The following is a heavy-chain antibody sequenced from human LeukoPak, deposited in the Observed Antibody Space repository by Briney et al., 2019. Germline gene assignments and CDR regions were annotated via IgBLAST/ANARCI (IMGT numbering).Heavy chain of an antibody. CDR1: GYSFTSYW. D-gene: IGHD3-10*01. CDR3: ARGWFMKNEEPHDAFDI. CDR2: IYPGDSDT. J-gene: IGHJ3*02. V-gene: IGHV5-51*01. Sequence: GESLKIPCKGSGYSFTSYWIGWVRQMPGKGLEWMGIIYPGDSDTRYSPSFQGQVTISADKSISTAYLQWSSLKASDTAMYYCARGWFMKNEEPHDAFDIWGQGTMVTVSS.